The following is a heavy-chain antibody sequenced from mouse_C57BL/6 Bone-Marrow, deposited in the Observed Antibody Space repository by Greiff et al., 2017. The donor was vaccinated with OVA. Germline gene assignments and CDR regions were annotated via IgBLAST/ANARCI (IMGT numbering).Heavy chain of an antibody. CDR3: AKDYGSSCGYYAMDY. CDR2: IWSGGST. CDR1: GFSLTSYG. Sequence: VQLQESGPGLVQPSQSLSITCTVSGFSLTSYGVHWVRQSPGKGLEWLGVIWSGGSTDYNAAFMSRLSITKDNSKSQVFFKMNSLQADDTAIYYCAKDYGSSCGYYAMDYWGQGTSVTVSS. J-gene: IGHJ4*01. D-gene: IGHD1-1*01. V-gene: IGHV2-5*01.